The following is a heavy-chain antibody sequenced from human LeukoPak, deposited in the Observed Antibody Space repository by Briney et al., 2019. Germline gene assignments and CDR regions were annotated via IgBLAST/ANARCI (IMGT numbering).Heavy chain of an antibody. CDR1: GFTFSSYA. Sequence: GGSLRLSCAATGFTFSSYAMSWVRQAPGKGLEWVSVISGSGGSTYYADSVKGRFTISRDNSKNTLYLQMNSLRAEDTAVYYCAKDKGGIVLAAMLSSHDYWGQGTLVTVSS. D-gene: IGHD2-2*01. V-gene: IGHV3-23*01. CDR3: AKDKGGIVLAAMLSSHDY. CDR2: ISGSGGST. J-gene: IGHJ4*02.